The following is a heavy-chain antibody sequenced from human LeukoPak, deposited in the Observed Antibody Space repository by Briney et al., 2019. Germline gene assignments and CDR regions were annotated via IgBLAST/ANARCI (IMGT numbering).Heavy chain of an antibody. CDR1: GFTFSSYA. CDR3: AKPQWLVGIGHAFDI. CDR2: ISGGGGST. J-gene: IGHJ3*02. Sequence: PGGSLRLSCAASGFTFSSYAMSWVRQAPGKGLEWVSAISGGGGSTYYADSVKGRFTISRDNSKNTLYLQMNSLRAEDTAVYYCAKPQWLVGIGHAFDIWGQGTMVTVSS. D-gene: IGHD6-19*01. V-gene: IGHV3-23*01.